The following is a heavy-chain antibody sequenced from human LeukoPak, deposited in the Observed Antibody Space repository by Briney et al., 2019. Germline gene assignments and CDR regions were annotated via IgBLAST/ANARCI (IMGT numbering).Heavy chain of an antibody. D-gene: IGHD6-13*01. J-gene: IGHJ3*02. V-gene: IGHV4-59*11. CDR2: IYYGGST. CDR3: ARAPPRYSSSWYADAFDI. Sequence: SETLSLTCTVSGGSISSHYWSWIRQPPGKGLEWIGYIYYGGSTNYNPSRKSRVTISVDTSKNQFSLKLSSVTAADTAVYYCARAPPRYSSSWYADAFDIWGQGTMVTVSS. CDR1: GGSISSHY.